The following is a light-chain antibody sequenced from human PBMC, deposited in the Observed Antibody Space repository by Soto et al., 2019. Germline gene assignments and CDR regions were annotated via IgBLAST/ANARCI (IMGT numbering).Light chain of an antibody. J-gene: IGLJ3*02. V-gene: IGLV2-14*01. CDR2: EVS. CDR1: STDVGGYNY. Sequence: QSALTQPASVSGSPGQSIAISCTGTSTDVGGYNYVSWYQQHPGKAPKLMIYEVSNRPSEVSNRFSGAKSGNTASLTISGLQAEDEADYYCSSYTSDSTLVFGGGTKLTVL. CDR3: SSYTSDSTLV.